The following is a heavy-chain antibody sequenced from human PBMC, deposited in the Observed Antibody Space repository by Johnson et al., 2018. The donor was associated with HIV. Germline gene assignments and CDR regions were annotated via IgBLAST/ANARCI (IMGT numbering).Heavy chain of an antibody. D-gene: IGHD4-11*01. J-gene: IGHJ3*02. CDR3: AKFASSTRTTGGDAFDI. Sequence: EVQLVESGGGLVQPGGSLRLSCAASGFTFSDHYMDWVRQAPGKGLEWVSGISWNSGSIGYADSVKGRFTISRDNSKNTLYLQMNSLRAEDTAVYYCAKFASSTRTTGGDAFDIWGQGTMVTVSS. CDR1: GFTFSDHY. V-gene: IGHV3-9*01. CDR2: ISWNSGSI.